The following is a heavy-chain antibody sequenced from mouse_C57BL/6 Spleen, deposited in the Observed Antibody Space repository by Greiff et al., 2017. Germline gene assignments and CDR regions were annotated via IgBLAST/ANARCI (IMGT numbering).Heavy chain of an antibody. Sequence: VMLVESEGGLVQPGSSMKLSCTASGFTFSDYYMAWVRQVPEKGLEWVANINYDGSSTYYLDSLKSRFIISRDNAKNILYLQMSSLKSEDTATYYCARDRYPYAMDYWGQGTSVTVSS. V-gene: IGHV5-16*01. CDR1: GFTFSDYY. CDR2: INYDGSST. J-gene: IGHJ4*01. CDR3: ARDRYPYAMDY. D-gene: IGHD1-1*01.